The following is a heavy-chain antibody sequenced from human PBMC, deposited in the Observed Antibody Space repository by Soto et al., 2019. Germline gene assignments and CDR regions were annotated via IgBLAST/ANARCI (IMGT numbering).Heavy chain of an antibody. CDR2: IYSGGST. CDR3: ARIDSSSAEAAEYYYYGMDV. J-gene: IGHJ6*02. CDR1: GFTVSSNY. Sequence: GSLRLSCAASGFTVSSNYMSWVRQAPGKGLEWVSVIYSGGSTYYADSVKGRFTISRDNSKNTLYLQMNSLRAEDTAVYYCARIDSSSAEAAEYYYYGMDVWGQGITVTVSS. D-gene: IGHD6-6*01. V-gene: IGHV3-53*01.